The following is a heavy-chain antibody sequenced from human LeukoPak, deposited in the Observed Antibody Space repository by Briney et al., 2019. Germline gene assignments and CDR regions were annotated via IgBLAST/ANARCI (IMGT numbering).Heavy chain of an antibody. CDR2: ISYDGSNK. D-gene: IGHD3-22*01. CDR1: GFTFSSYA. V-gene: IGHV3-30-3*01. Sequence: GGSLRLSCAASGFTFSSYAMHWVRQAPGKGLEWVAVISYDGSNKYYADSVKGRFTISRDNSKNTLYLQMNSLRAEDTAVYYCAKEHDYYDSSGYTSDAFDIWGQGTMVTVSS. CDR3: AKEHDYYDSSGYTSDAFDI. J-gene: IGHJ3*02.